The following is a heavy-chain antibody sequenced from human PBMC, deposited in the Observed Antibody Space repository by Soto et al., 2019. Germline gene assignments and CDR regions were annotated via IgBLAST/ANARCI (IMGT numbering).Heavy chain of an antibody. Sequence: QVQLVQSGAEVKKPGSSLKVSCKASGGTFGSYAISWVRQAPGQGREWMGGIIPIPGTANYAQKFQGRVTIAADESKSTDYMELSSLRSEDTAVYYCARSQGSSTSLEIYYYYYYGMDVWGQGTTVTVSS. CDR2: IIPIPGTA. CDR1: GGTFGSYA. D-gene: IGHD2-2*01. CDR3: ARSQGSSTSLEIYYYYYYGMDV. J-gene: IGHJ6*02. V-gene: IGHV1-69*01.